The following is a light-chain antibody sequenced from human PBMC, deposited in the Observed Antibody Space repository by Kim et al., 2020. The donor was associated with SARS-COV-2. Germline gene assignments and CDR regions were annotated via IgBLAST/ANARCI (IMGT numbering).Light chain of an antibody. V-gene: IGLV3-21*04. CDR2: YDT. J-gene: IGLJ2*01. CDR1: NIGRET. Sequence: PGQTATITDGGNNIGRETVHWYQQKPGQAPVLVIYYDTDRPSGIPERFSGSNSGNTATLTISWVEAGDEADYYCQVWDSSSNHVIFGGGTKLTVL. CDR3: QVWDSSSNHVI.